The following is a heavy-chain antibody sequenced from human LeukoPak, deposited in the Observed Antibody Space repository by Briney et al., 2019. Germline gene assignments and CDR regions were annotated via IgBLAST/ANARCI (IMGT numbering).Heavy chain of an antibody. D-gene: IGHD1-26*01. Sequence: GALRLSCEAPGFTFSSYWMSWVRQAPGKGLEWVANIRDDGGEIYYVDSVKGRFTISRDNAKSSLFLQMNSLRAEDAAVYYCARDKPRGSYYGSIFDSWGQGTLVTVSS. CDR3: ARDKPRGSYYGSIFDS. J-gene: IGHJ4*02. V-gene: IGHV3-7*01. CDR1: GFTFSSYW. CDR2: IRDDGGEI.